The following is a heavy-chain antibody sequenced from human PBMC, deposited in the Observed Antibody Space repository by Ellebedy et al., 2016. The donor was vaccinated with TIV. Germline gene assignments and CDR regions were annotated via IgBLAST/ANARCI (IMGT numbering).Heavy chain of an antibody. CDR2: VSSVGSDT. CDR3: ARHTGGHGFDI. D-gene: IGHD1-14*01. J-gene: IGHJ3*02. Sequence: GESLKISCAASGFSISSHRMHWVRQAAGKGLVWVSDVSSVGSDTSYADSVKGRFIISRDNAENTLDLQMSSLRAEDTALYYCARHTGGHGFDIWGQGTMVTVSP. CDR1: GFSISSHR. V-gene: IGHV3-74*01.